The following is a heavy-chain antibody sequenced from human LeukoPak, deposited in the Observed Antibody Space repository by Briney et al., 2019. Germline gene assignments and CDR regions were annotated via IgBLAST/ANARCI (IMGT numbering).Heavy chain of an antibody. CDR1: GFTFDDYA. J-gene: IGHJ4*02. CDR2: ISWNSGSI. CDR3: ARDPAYCGGDCYSGYFDY. V-gene: IGHV3-9*01. Sequence: GRSLRLSCAASGFTFDDYAMHWVRQAPGKGLEWVSGISWNSGSIGYADSVKGRFTISRDNSKNTLYLQMNSLRAEDTAVYYCARDPAYCGGDCYSGYFDYWGQGTLVTVSS. D-gene: IGHD2-21*02.